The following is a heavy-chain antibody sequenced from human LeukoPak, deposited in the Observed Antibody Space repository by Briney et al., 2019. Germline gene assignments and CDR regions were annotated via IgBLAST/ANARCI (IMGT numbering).Heavy chain of an antibody. V-gene: IGHV3-13*01. CDR1: GFTFSNYD. Sequence: GGSLRLSCAASGFTFSNYDTHWVRHVTGKGLEWVSAFHTAGDTHYSGSVKGRFATSRENAKNSFYLQMNNLRAGDTALYYCARGSCSSSSCYERLNGLDVWGQGTPVTVSS. CDR2: FHTAGDT. CDR3: ARGSCSSSSCYERLNGLDV. D-gene: IGHD2-2*01. J-gene: IGHJ6*02.